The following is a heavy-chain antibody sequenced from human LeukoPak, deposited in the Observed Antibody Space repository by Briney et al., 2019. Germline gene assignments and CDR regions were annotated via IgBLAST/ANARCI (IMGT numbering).Heavy chain of an antibody. V-gene: IGHV4-59*01. CDR3: ARDQAGYYCMDV. CDR2: IDYSGST. CDR1: GGSISSYY. Sequence: SETLSLTCTLSGGSISSYYWSWIRQPPGKGLEWIGYIDYSGSTNYNPSLRSRVTMSVDTSKNQFSLKLTSVTAADTAVYYCARDQAGYYCMDVWGKGTTVTVSS. J-gene: IGHJ6*03.